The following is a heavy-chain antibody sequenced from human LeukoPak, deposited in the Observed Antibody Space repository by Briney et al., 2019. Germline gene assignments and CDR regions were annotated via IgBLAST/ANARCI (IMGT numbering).Heavy chain of an antibody. Sequence: GGSLRLSCAASGVIFSAFGMHWVRQAPGKGLEWVAFIRDDGSDKYYLDSVKGRFSISRDNSKNALYLQMSSLRAEDSAVYYCVPTGTTGFGYFDYWGQGTRVTVSS. J-gene: IGHJ4*02. V-gene: IGHV3-30*02. CDR1: GVIFSAFG. CDR3: VPTGTTGFGYFDY. CDR2: IRDDGSDK. D-gene: IGHD1-1*01.